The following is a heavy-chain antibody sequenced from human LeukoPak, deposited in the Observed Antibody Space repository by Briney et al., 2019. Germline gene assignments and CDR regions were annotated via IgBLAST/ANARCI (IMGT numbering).Heavy chain of an antibody. CDR2: ISYDGSNK. CDR3: AKDVPYSSGWNHYFDY. CDR1: GFTFSSYG. V-gene: IGHV3-30*18. D-gene: IGHD6-25*01. J-gene: IGHJ4*02. Sequence: PGRSLRLSCAASGFTFSSYGMHWVRQAPGKGLEWVAVISYDGSNKYYADSVKGRFTISRDNSKDTLYLQMNSLRAEDTAVYYCAKDVPYSSGWNHYFDYWGQGTLVTVSS.